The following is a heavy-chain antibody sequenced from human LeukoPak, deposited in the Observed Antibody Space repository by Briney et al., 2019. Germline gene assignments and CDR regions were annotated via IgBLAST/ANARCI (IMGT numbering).Heavy chain of an antibody. J-gene: IGHJ4*02. CDR2: INSDGVGT. D-gene: IGHD6-13*01. CDR3: RVATGGTDY. CDR1: GFTFSSYT. Sequence: PGGSLRLSCAASGFTFSSYTMNWVRQAPGQGLVWVSRINSDGVGTTYAGSVKGRFTISRDNAKNTLYLQMNSLRVEDTAVYYCRVATGGTDYWGQGTLVTVSS. V-gene: IGHV3-74*01.